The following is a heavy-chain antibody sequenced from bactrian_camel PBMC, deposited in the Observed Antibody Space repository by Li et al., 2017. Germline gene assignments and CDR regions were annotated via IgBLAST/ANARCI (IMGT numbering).Heavy chain of an antibody. CDR3: AATPFSCYTLGLREAREFPY. V-gene: IGHV3S55*01. J-gene: IGHJ4*01. CDR1: GYTISGGGC. CDR2: LYRDGTS. Sequence: HVQLVESGGGSVQAGGSLRLSCAASGYTISGGGCIAWFRQAPGSEREGVAALYRDGTSTYADSVKGRFTISGDSAQNTLYLQMNSLKPEDTAMYYCAATPFSCYTLGLREAREFPYWGQGTQVTVS. D-gene: IGHD3*01.